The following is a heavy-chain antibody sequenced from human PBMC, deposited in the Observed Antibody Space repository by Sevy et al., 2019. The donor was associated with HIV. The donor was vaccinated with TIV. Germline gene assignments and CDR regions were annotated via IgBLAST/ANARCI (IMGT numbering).Heavy chain of an antibody. D-gene: IGHD5-18*01. J-gene: IGHJ5*02. V-gene: IGHV3-43D*03. CDR1: GFTFADYS. CDR3: AKGRSVGYSDGPGTWIPDL. Sequence: GGSLRLSCAASGFTFADYSMHWVRQAPGKGLEWVSVITWDGGDAYYAKSVEGRFTISRDNSKDSLHLQMNSLRPDDTGLYYGAKGRSVGYSDGPGTWIPDLWGPGTLVTVSS. CDR2: ITWDGGDA.